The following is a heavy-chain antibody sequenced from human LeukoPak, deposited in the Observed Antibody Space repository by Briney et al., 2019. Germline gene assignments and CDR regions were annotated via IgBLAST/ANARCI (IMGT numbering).Heavy chain of an antibody. CDR1: GFTFSHW. J-gene: IGHJ4*02. CDR2: IKQDGSEE. Sequence: PGGSLRLSCAASGFTFSHWMSWVRQAPGKGLEWVANIKQDGSEEYYVDSVKGRCTISRDNAKNSLYLHMNSLGAEDTAVYYCSGGHYFDYWGQGTLVTVSS. D-gene: IGHD4-23*01. V-gene: IGHV3-7*01. CDR3: SGGHYFDY.